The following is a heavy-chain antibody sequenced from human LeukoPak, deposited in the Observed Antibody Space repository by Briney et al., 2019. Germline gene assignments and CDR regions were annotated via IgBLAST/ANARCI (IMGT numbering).Heavy chain of an antibody. CDR1: GYTFTDNY. CDR3: AKDAFGGDSFET. V-gene: IGHV1-2*02. Sequence: ASVKVSCKASGYTFTDNYIHWVRQAPGQGLEWLGWIYAKTGATKNAQKFQGRVTMARDTSINAAYMDLYSLNSDDTAVYYCAKDAFGGDSFETWGQGTMVTVSS. J-gene: IGHJ3*02. CDR2: IYAKTGAT. D-gene: IGHD3-10*01.